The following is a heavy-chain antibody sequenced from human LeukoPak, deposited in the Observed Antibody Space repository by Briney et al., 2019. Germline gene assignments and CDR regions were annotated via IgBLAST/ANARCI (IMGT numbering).Heavy chain of an antibody. CDR2: INHSGST. CDR3: ARDKSYCSGGTCYSG. V-gene: IGHV4-4*02. D-gene: IGHD2-15*01. J-gene: IGHJ4*02. CDR1: GGSISSSNW. Sequence: SETLSLTCAVSGGSISSSNWWSWVRPPPGKGLEWIGEINHSGSTNYNPSLKSRVTISIDKSKNQFSLTLSSVTTADTAVYYCARDKSYCSGGTCYSGWGQGTLVTVSS.